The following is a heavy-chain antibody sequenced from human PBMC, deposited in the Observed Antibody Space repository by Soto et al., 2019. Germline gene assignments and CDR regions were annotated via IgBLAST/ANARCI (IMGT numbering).Heavy chain of an antibody. D-gene: IGHD1-7*01. Sequence: QVQLVQSGAEVKKPGASVKVSCKASGYTVTSYDINWVRQATGQGLEWMGWMNPNSGNTGYAQKFQGRVTMTRNTSISTAYMELSSLKSGDTAVYYCARGWRISGTYVFDYWGQGSLVTVSS. V-gene: IGHV1-8*01. CDR2: MNPNSGNT. CDR3: ARGWRISGTYVFDY. J-gene: IGHJ4*02. CDR1: GYTVTSYD.